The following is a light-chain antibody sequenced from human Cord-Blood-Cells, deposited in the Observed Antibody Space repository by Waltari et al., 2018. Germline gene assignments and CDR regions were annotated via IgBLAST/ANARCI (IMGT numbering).Light chain of an antibody. CDR3: QQYGRGLT. Sequence: EIVLTQSPGTLSLSPGERDTLSCRASQSVSSSYLAWYQQKPGQAPRLLIYGASSRATGIPDRFSGSGSGTDFTLTISRLEPEDFAVYYCQQYGRGLTFGGGTKVEIK. CDR1: QSVSSSY. J-gene: IGKJ4*01. CDR2: GAS. V-gene: IGKV3-20*01.